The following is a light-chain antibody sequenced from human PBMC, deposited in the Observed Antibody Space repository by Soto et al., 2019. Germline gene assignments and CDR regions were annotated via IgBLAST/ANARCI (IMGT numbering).Light chain of an antibody. J-gene: IGKJ4*01. CDR2: DAS. CDR3: QQCRNWPLT. CDR1: QNVYNN. V-gene: IGKV3-15*01. Sequence: EIVMTQSPATLSVSPGEGATLSCKASQNVYNNLAWYQQRPGQPPRLLIYDASTRATGISARLSGSGYGTEFTLTISSLQSEDFAAYFCQQCRNWPLTSGGGHKV.